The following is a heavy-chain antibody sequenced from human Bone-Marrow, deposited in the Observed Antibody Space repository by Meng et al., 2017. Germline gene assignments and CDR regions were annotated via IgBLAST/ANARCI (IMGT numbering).Heavy chain of an antibody. CDR3: ARAFSVAGTAYYYFDY. J-gene: IGHJ4*02. V-gene: IGHV4-39*07. CDR2: IYYSGST. CDR1: GGSISSSSYY. D-gene: IGHD6-19*01. Sequence: SETLSLTCTVSGGSISSSSYYWGWIRQPPGKGLEWIGSIYYSGSTYYNPSLKSRVTISVDTSKNQFSLKLSSVTAADTAVYYCARAFSVAGTAYYYFDYWAQGPLAT.